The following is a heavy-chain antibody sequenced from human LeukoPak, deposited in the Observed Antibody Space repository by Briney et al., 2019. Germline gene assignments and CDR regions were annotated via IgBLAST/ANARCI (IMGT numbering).Heavy chain of an antibody. D-gene: IGHD3-22*01. CDR3: AQYSSGYHNWFDP. Sequence: ASVKVSCKASGGTFSSYAISWVRQAPGQGLEWMGGIIPIFGTANYAQKSQGRVTITTDESTSTAYMELSSLRSEDTAVYYCAQYSSGYHNWFDPWGQGTLVTVSS. V-gene: IGHV1-69*05. CDR1: GGTFSSYA. J-gene: IGHJ5*02. CDR2: IIPIFGTA.